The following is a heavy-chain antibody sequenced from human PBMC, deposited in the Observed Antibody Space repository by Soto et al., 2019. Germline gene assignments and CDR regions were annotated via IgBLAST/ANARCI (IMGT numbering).Heavy chain of an antibody. D-gene: IGHD1-1*01. CDR3: ARERTGTDYYYYGMDV. J-gene: IGHJ6*02. CDR2: IIPIFGTA. CDR1: GGTFSSYA. Sequence: SVKVSCKASGGTFSSYAISWVRQAPGQGLEWMGGIIPIFGTANYAQKFQGRVTITADESTSTAYMELSSLRSEDTAVYYCARERTGTDYYYYGMDVWGQGTTVTSP. V-gene: IGHV1-69*13.